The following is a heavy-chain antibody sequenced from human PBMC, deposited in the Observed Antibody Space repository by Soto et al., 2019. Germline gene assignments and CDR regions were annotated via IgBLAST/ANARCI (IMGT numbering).Heavy chain of an antibody. Sequence: EVQLLESGGGLVQPGGSLRLSCAASGFTFSSYAMSWVRQAPGKGLEWVSAISGSGGSTYYADSVKGRFTISRDNSKNRLYLQMTSLGAEARAVYYCGKRGSGIGGSCDFCLSSWGQGTLVTVSS. V-gene: IGHV3-23*01. CDR1: GFTFSSYA. D-gene: IGHD2-15*01. J-gene: IGHJ4*02. CDR3: GKRGSGIGGSCDFCLSS. CDR2: ISGSGGST.